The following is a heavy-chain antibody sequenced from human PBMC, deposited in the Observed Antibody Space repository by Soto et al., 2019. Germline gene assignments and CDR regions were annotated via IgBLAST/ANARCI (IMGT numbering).Heavy chain of an antibody. Sequence: QVQLQESGPGLVKPSGTLSLTCAVSGGSIGSSNWWSWVRQPPGKGLEWIGEIYHSGSTNYNPSLKSRVTISVYKSKNQFSLKLSSVTAADTAVYYCARLGPRGSSPPPFDYWGQGTLVTVSS. CDR2: IYHSGST. D-gene: IGHD6-6*01. V-gene: IGHV4-4*02. J-gene: IGHJ4*02. CDR3: ARLGPRGSSPPPFDY. CDR1: GGSIGSSNW.